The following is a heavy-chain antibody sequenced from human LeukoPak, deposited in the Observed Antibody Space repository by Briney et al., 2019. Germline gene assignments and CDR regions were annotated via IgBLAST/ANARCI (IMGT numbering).Heavy chain of an antibody. CDR1: GFTFSSYA. CDR2: ISGSGGST. J-gene: IGHJ4*02. CDR3: TITPPGYYHVY. Sequence: TGGSLRLSCAASGFTFSSYAMSWLRQAPGKGREGVSAISGSGGSTYYADSVKGRFTIARDNSKNTLYLQRNSLRAEETAVYYCTITPPGYYHVYWGRGTLVTVSS. V-gene: IGHV3-23*01. D-gene: IGHD3-22*01.